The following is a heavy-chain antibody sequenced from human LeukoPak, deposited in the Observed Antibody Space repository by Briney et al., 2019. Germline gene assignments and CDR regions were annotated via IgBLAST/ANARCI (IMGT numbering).Heavy chain of an antibody. V-gene: IGHV3-30*18. J-gene: IGHJ4*02. CDR3: AKDKIGLEGYYDSSGYYPGSY. D-gene: IGHD3-22*01. CDR2: ISYDGSNK. CDR1: GFTFRSYG. Sequence: GRSLRLSCAASGFTFRSYGMHWVRQAPGKGLEWVAVISYDGSNKNYADSVKGRFTISRDNSKNTLYLQMNSLRAEDTAVYYCAKDKIGLEGYYDSSGYYPGSYWGQGTLVTVSS.